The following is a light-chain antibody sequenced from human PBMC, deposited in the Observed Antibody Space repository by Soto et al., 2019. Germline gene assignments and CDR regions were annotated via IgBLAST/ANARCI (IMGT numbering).Light chain of an antibody. J-gene: IGLJ1*01. V-gene: IGLV2-23*01. CDR2: EGS. CDR1: TSDVGSYHL. CDR3: CSYAGSSTFV. Sequence: QSALTQPASVSGSPGQSITISCTGTTSDVGSYHLVSWYQHHPGKAPKLMIYEGSKRPSGVSNRFSDYKSGNTASLTISGLPAEDEADYYCCSYAGSSTFVFGTGTKLTVL.